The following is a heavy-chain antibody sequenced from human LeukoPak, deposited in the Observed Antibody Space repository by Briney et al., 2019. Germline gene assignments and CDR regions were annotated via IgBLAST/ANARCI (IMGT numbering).Heavy chain of an antibody. D-gene: IGHD6-6*01. Sequence: SETLSLTCTVSGGSIRNYYWSWIQQHPGKGLERLGYIHYTGTTNYNPSLKSRVTLSLDTSKNQFSLKVNSVTAADAAVYYCAAQHQLVNTFDFWGQGTMITVSS. V-gene: IGHV4-59*01. CDR3: AAQHQLVNTFDF. CDR1: GGSIRNYY. CDR2: IHYTGTT. J-gene: IGHJ3*01.